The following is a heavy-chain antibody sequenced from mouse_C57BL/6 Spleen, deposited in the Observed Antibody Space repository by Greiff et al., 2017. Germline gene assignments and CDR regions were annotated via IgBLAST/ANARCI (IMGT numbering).Heavy chain of an antibody. CDR3: ARDYYGSSYWYFDV. J-gene: IGHJ1*03. CDR2: IHPNRGST. V-gene: IGHV1-64*01. D-gene: IGHD1-1*01. CDR1: GYTFTSYW. Sequence: QVQLQQPGAELVKPGASVKLSCKASGYTFTSYWMHWVKQRPGQGLEWIGMIHPNRGSTNYNEKFKSKATLTVDKSSSPAYMQLSSLTSEDSAVYYCARDYYGSSYWYFDVWGTGTTGTVSS.